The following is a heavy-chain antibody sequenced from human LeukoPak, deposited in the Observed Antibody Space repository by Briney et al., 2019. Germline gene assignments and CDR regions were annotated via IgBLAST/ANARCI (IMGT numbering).Heavy chain of an antibody. CDR3: ARIFPPINGYGSGYYSFLGSLDH. V-gene: IGHV1-69*13. CDR2: IIPIFGSV. J-gene: IGHJ5*02. D-gene: IGHD3-10*01. CDR1: GYTFTSYA. Sequence: GASVKVSCKASGYTFTSYAISWVRQAPGQGREGMRGIIPIFGSVNYAQKFQGRVTITADESTSTAYLELSSLRSEATALYYCARIFPPINGYGSGYYSFLGSLDHWGQGTLVTVSS.